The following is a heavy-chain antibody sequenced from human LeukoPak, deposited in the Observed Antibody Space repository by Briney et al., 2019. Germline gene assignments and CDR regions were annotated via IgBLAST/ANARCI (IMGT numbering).Heavy chain of an antibody. V-gene: IGHV1-46*01. CDR1: GYTFTSYY. J-gene: IGHJ5*02. CDR3: ARDRGQALNWFDP. Sequence: ASVKVSCKASGYTFTSYYIHWVRQAPGQGLEWMGIINPSGGSTSYAQKFQGRVTMTRDTSTSTVYTELSSLRSEDTAVYYCARDRGQALNWFDPWGQGTLVTVSS. CDR2: INPSGGST.